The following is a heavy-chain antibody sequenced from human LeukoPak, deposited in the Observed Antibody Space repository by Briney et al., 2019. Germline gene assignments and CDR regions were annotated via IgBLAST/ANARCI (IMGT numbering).Heavy chain of an antibody. D-gene: IGHD3-3*02. CDR2: ISSDGSNI. Sequence: GGSLRLYCAASGFTFSDYGMNWVRQAPGKGLGWLSYISSDGSNIYYADSVRGRITISRDNAKNSLYLQMNGLRAEDSAIYYCALALDYWGQGTLVTVSS. CDR1: GFTFSDYG. CDR3: ALALDY. V-gene: IGHV3-48*03. J-gene: IGHJ4*02.